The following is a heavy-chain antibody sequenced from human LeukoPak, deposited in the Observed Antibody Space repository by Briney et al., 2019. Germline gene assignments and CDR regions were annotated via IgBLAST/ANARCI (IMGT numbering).Heavy chain of an antibody. D-gene: IGHD3-3*01. CDR1: GYTFTSYG. CDR3: AREVEGGYDFWSGYYYFDY. CDR2: ISAYNGNT. Sequence: ASVKVSCKASGYTFTSYGISWVRQAPGQGLEWMGWISAYNGNTNYAQKLQGRVTMTTDTSTSTAYMELRSLRSDDTAVYYCAREVEGGYDFWSGYYYFDYRGQGTLVTVSS. J-gene: IGHJ4*02. V-gene: IGHV1-18*01.